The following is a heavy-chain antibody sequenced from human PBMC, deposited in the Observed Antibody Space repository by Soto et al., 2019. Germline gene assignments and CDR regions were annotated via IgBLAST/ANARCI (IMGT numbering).Heavy chain of an antibody. Sequence: EVRLVESGGGLVKPGGSLRLSCAASTFTFSHYSMNWVRQAPGKGLEWVLSISSSGNSMYYTDSVKGRFTISRDNSKNSLFLQINSLRAEDTAVYYCARHGNSFSYFDYWGQGTLVTVSS. J-gene: IGHJ4*02. CDR1: TFTFSHYS. D-gene: IGHD2-15*01. V-gene: IGHV3-21*01. CDR3: ARHGNSFSYFDY. CDR2: ISSSGNSM.